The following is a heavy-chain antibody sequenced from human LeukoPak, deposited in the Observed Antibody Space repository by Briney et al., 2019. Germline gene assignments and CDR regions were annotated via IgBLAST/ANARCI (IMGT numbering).Heavy chain of an antibody. V-gene: IGHV7-4-1*02. CDR2: INTNTGNP. Sequence: GAPVKVSCKASGYTFTSYAMNWVRQAPGQGLEWMGWINTNTGNPTYAQGFTGRLVFSLDTSVSTAYLQISSLKAEDTAVYYCARDTYPSGESYRPMSAEFDPWGQGTLVTVSS. CDR3: ARDTYPSGESYRPMSAEFDP. CDR1: GYTFTSYA. D-gene: IGHD3-10*01. J-gene: IGHJ5*02.